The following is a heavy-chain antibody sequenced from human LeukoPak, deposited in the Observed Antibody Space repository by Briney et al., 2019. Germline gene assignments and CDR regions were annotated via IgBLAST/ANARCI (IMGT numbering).Heavy chain of an antibody. Sequence: SSETLSLTCAVSGGSFSGYYWSWLRQPPGKGLEWIGEINHSGSTNYNPSLKSRVTISVDTSKNQFSLKLTSVTAADTAVYYCASSVDIVVVPAATPSNFDYWGQGTLVTVSS. D-gene: IGHD2-2*03. CDR2: INHSGST. CDR1: GGSFSGYY. V-gene: IGHV4-34*01. CDR3: ASSVDIVVVPAATPSNFDY. J-gene: IGHJ4*02.